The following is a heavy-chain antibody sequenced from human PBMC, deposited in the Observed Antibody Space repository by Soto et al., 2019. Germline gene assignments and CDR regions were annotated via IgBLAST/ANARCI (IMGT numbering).Heavy chain of an antibody. J-gene: IGHJ3*02. V-gene: IGHV3-23*01. Sequence: GGSLRLSCSASGFSFGSYAMSWVRQAPGMGLEWVSSISGSGGSTYYADSVKGRFTISRDNSKNTLYLQMNSLRAEDTAVYYCAKRIRRLHPFTGHAFDIWGQGTMVTVSS. CDR3: AKRIRRLHPFTGHAFDI. D-gene: IGHD1-20*01. CDR2: ISGSGGST. CDR1: GFSFGSYA.